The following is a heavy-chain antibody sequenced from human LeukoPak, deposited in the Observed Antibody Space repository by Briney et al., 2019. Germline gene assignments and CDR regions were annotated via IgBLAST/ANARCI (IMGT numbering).Heavy chain of an antibody. V-gene: IGHV3-23*01. D-gene: IGHD3-10*01. CDR3: AKDPYYGSGSDYQRSIDY. J-gene: IGHJ4*02. CDR1: GFTFSSYA. Sequence: GGSLRPSCAASGFTFSSYAMSWVRQAPGKGLEWVSAISGSGSNTYYADSVKGRFTISRDNSKNTLYLQMNSLRAEDTAVYYCAKDPYYGSGSDYQRSIDYWGQGTLITVSS. CDR2: ISGSGSNT.